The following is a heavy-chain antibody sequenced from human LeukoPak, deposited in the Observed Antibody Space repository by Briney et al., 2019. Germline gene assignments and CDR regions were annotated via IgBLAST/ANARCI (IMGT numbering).Heavy chain of an antibody. CDR2: INHSGST. J-gene: IGHJ6*03. CDR3: ARGVGYSYGYRTHYYYYMDV. D-gene: IGHD5-18*01. V-gene: IGHV4-34*01. Sequence: PSEPLSLPCAVYGGSFSGYYWSWIRQPPGRGLECLRDINHSGSTKYNRYLNSRVTISVDTSKNQFSLKLSSVTAADMAVYYCARGVGYSYGYRTHYYYYMDVWGKGTTVTVSS. CDR1: GGSFSGYY.